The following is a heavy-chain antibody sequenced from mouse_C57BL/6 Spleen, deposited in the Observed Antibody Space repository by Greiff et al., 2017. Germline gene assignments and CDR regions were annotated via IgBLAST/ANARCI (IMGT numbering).Heavy chain of an antibody. CDR1: GFTFTDYY. CDR3: ARSRNWYFEV. Sequence: EVMLVESGGGLVQPGGSLSLSCAASGFTFTDYYMSWVRQPPGKALEWLGFIRNKANGYTTEYSASVKGRFTISRDNSQSILYLQMNALRAEDSATYYCARSRNWYFEVWGTGTTVTVAS. J-gene: IGHJ1*03. V-gene: IGHV7-3*01. CDR2: IRNKANGYTT.